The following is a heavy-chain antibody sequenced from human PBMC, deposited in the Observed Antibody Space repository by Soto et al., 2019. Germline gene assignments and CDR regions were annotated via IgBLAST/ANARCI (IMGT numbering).Heavy chain of an antibody. D-gene: IGHD3-22*01. J-gene: IGHJ4*02. V-gene: IGHV4-38-2*01. Sequence: SETLSHTCAVSGYSISSGYYWGWIRQPPGKGLEWIGSIYHSGSTYYNPSLKSRVTISVDTSKNQFSLKLSSVTAADTAVYYCASWGYYYDSSGYHNFDYWGQGTLVTVSS. CDR1: GYSISSGYY. CDR2: IYHSGST. CDR3: ASWGYYYDSSGYHNFDY.